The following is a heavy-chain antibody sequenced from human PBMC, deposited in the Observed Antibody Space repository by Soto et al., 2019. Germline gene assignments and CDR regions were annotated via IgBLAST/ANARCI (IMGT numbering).Heavy chain of an antibody. CDR3: ATSFRLYSRSSGSDY. CDR2: ISSSSSTI. CDR1: GFTFSSYS. Sequence: EVQLVESGGGLVQPGGSLRLSCAASGFTFSSYSMNWVRQAPGKGLEWVSYISSSSSTIYYADSVKGRFTISRDNAKNPLYLQMKRLRDADTAVYYCATSFRLYSRSSGSDYWGQGTLVTVSS. V-gene: IGHV3-48*02. J-gene: IGHJ4*02. D-gene: IGHD6-6*01.